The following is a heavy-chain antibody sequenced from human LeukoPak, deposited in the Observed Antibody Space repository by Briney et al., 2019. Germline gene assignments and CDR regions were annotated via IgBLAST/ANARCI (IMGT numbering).Heavy chain of an antibody. J-gene: IGHJ4*02. CDR1: GYILTDYY. Sequence: VASVKVSCKASGYILTDYYIHWVRQAPGQGLEWMGWINPNSGGTNYAQKFQGRVTMTRDTSISTAYMELSRLRSDDTAVYYCAVIRLHNWNPRLAYWRQGTLVTVSS. V-gene: IGHV1-2*02. CDR2: INPNSGGT. D-gene: IGHD1-1*01. CDR3: AVIRLHNWNPRLAY.